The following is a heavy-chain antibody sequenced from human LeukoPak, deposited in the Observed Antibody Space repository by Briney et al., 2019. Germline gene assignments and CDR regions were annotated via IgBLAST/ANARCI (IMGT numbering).Heavy chain of an antibody. J-gene: IGHJ4*02. V-gene: IGHV3-23*01. CDR3: AKDRSPYYDSSGPWVD. CDR2: ISGSGGST. D-gene: IGHD3-22*01. Sequence: GGSLRLSCAASGFTFSSYAMSWVRQAPGKGLDWVSAISGSGGSTYYADSVKGRFTISRDNSKNTLYLQMNSLRAEDTAVYYCAKDRSPYYDSSGPWVDWGQGTLVTVSS. CDR1: GFTFSSYA.